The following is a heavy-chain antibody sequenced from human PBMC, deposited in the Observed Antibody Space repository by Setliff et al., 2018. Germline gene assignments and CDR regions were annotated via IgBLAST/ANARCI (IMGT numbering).Heavy chain of an antibody. CDR2: LYHSGTT. CDR1: GFSITSGYF. Sequence: SETLSLTCAVSGFSITSGYFWGWIRQPPGKGLEWIGSLYHSGTTYYNPSLKSRVTISVDTSKNQFSLNLTSVTAADTAVYFCAREGRSSISGWYMDVWGRGTTVTSP. D-gene: IGHD3-3*02. CDR3: AREGRSSISGWYMDV. V-gene: IGHV4-38-2*02. J-gene: IGHJ6*03.